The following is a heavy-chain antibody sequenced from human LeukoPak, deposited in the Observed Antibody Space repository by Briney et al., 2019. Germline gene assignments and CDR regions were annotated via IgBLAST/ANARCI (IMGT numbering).Heavy chain of an antibody. Sequence: GGSLRLSCAASGFTFSNYWMNWVRQGQGKGLVWVSRINNDGSSRRYADSVKGRFTISRDNAKNMMYLQMNSLRAEDTAVYYCASASSHRIAAGGDYWGHGTLVTVSS. CDR1: GFTFSNYW. CDR3: ASASSHRIAAGGDY. J-gene: IGHJ4*01. V-gene: IGHV3-74*01. CDR2: INNDGSSR. D-gene: IGHD6-13*01.